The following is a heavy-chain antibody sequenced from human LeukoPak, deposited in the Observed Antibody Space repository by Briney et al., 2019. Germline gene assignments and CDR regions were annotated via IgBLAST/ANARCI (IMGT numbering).Heavy chain of an antibody. V-gene: IGHV3-53*05. CDR2: IYSGGST. CDR1: GFTVSSNY. CDR3: ARDLYGDFHFTFDY. D-gene: IGHD4-17*01. J-gene: IGHJ4*02. Sequence: GGSLRLSCAASGFTVSSNYMSWVRQAPGKGLEWVSVIYSGGSTYYADSVKGRFTISRDNSKNTLYLQMNSLRAEDTAVYYCARDLYGDFHFTFDYWGQGTLVTVSS.